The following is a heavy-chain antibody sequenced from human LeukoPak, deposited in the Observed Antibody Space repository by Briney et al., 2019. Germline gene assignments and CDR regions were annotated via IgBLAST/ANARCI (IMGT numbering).Heavy chain of an antibody. D-gene: IGHD6-13*01. Sequence: GGSLRLSCAASGFTFSSYAMSWVRQAPGKGLERVSAISGSGGSTYYADSAKGRFTISRDNSKNTLYLQMNSLRAEDTAVYYCAKGSIAAAGTIDYWGQRTLVTVSS. CDR1: GFTFSSYA. J-gene: IGHJ4*02. CDR2: ISGSGGST. CDR3: AKGSIAAAGTIDY. V-gene: IGHV3-23*01.